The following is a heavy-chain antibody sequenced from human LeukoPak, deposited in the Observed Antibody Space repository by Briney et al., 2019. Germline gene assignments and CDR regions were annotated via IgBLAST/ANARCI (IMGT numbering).Heavy chain of an antibody. J-gene: IGHJ3*02. Sequence: GGSLRLSCAASRFTFSSYSMNWVRQAPGKGLEWVSSISSSGSYIYHADSVKGRFTISRDNAKNSLYLQMNSLRAEDTAVYYCARGGSYLSAFDIWGQGTMVTVSS. CDR1: RFTFSSYS. V-gene: IGHV3-21*01. D-gene: IGHD1-26*01. CDR2: ISSSGSYI. CDR3: ARGGSYLSAFDI.